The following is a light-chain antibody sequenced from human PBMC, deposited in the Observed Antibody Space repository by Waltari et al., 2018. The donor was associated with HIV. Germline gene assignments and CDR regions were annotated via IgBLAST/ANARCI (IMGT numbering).Light chain of an antibody. CDR2: GAS. V-gene: IGKV3-15*01. CDR3: QQYNNWPRT. CDR1: QSVSST. J-gene: IGKJ2*01. Sequence: EIVVTQSPVTLSVSPGERATLSCRASQSVSSTLAWYQQKPGQAPRLLIYGASTRATGIPARFSGSGSGTEFTLTISSLQSEDFAVYYCQQYNNWPRTFGQGTKLEIK.